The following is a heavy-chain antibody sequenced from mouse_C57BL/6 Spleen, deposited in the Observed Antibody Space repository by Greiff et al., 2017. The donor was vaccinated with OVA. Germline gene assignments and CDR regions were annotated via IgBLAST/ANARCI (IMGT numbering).Heavy chain of an antibody. V-gene: IGHV2-2*01. D-gene: IGHD1-1*01. CDR1: GFSLTSYG. CDR2: IWSGGST. CDR3: ARAPGGYYGAMDY. J-gene: IGHJ4*01. Sequence: QVQLQQSGPGLVQPSQSLSITCTVSGFSLTSYGVHWVRQSPGKGLEWLGVIWSGGSTDYNAAFISRLSISKDNSKSQVFFKMNSLQADDTAIYYCARAPGGYYGAMDYWGQGTSVTVSS.